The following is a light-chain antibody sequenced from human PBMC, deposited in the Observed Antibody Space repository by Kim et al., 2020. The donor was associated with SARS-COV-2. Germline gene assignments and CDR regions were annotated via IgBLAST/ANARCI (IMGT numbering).Light chain of an antibody. CDR1: SAHDEGDY. Sequence: TPGTSVSNAVSSSSAHDEGDYGYWYQQLTGTAPKLLIYRNNQRPSGVPDRCSSSKSCASASLAVSGLQSEDEADYYCAAWGVSHVVFGGGTKLTVL. CDR3: AAWGVSHVV. CDR2: RNN. J-gene: IGLJ2*01. V-gene: IGLV1-47*01.